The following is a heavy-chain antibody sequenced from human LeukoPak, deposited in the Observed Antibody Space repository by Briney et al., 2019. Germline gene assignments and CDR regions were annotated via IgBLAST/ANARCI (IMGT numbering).Heavy chain of an antibody. CDR2: IFYSGST. Sequence: SETLSLTCTVSGGSLSSGGYYWSWPRQHPGKCLEWLGYIFYSGSTYYNPSLKSRVTISVNTSKNQFSLKLSSVTAADTAVYYCARINYYDSPDAFDIWGQGTMVTVSS. D-gene: IGHD3-22*01. CDR1: GGSLSSGGYY. CDR3: ARINYYDSPDAFDI. J-gene: IGHJ3*02. V-gene: IGHV4-31*03.